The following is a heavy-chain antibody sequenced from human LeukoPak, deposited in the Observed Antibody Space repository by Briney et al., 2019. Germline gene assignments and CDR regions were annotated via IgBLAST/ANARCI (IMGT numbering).Heavy chain of an antibody. Sequence: SETLSLTCTVYGGSISSYYWSWIRQPPGKGLEWIGYIYYSGSTNYNPSLKSRVTISVDTSKNQFSLKLSSVTAEDTAVYYCARDPSVVVVAARLESYYYYGMDVWGQGTTVTVSS. D-gene: IGHD2-15*01. J-gene: IGHJ6*02. V-gene: IGHV4-59*12. CDR3: ARDPSVVVVAARLESYYYYGMDV. CDR2: IYYSGST. CDR1: GGSISSYY.